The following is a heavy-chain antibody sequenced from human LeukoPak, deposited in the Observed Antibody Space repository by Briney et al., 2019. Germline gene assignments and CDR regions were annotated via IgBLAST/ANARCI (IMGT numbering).Heavy chain of an antibody. CDR1: GFTFTHYW. Sequence: GSLRLSCAASGFTFTHYWMTWVRQAPGKGLEWVANIKKDGGEKFYVDSVKGRFTISRDNAKNSLYLQMNSLRAEDTAVYYCAKDYYDSSGGDYWGQGTLVTVSS. V-gene: IGHV3-7*01. CDR2: IKKDGGEK. J-gene: IGHJ4*02. CDR3: AKDYYDSSGGDY. D-gene: IGHD3-22*01.